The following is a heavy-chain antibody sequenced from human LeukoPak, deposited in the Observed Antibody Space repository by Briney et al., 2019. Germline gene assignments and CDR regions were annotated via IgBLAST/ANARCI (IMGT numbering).Heavy chain of an antibody. D-gene: IGHD5-18*01. Sequence: GGSLRLSCAASGFTFSRHWMHWVRQVPGKGRVWVSRINSDGSCTNYADSVKGRFTISRDKAKNTLYLQMNSLRAEDTAMYYCTSDTVDTALGIDYWSQGTLVTVSS. J-gene: IGHJ4*02. CDR1: GFTFSRHW. V-gene: IGHV3-74*01. CDR3: TSDTVDTALGIDY. CDR2: INSDGSCT.